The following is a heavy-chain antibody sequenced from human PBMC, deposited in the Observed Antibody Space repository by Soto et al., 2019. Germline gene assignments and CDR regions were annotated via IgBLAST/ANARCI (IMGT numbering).Heavy chain of an antibody. CDR3: ASPALGYSSVSDV. D-gene: IGHD4-4*01. CDR1: GFTFSSYG. V-gene: IGHV3-33*01. J-gene: IGHJ6*04. Sequence: QVQLVESGGGVVQPGRSLRLSCAASGFTFSSYGMHWVRQAPGKGLEWVAVIWYDGSNKYYADSVKGRFTISRDNSKNTLYLQMNSLRAEDTAVYYCASPALGYSSVSDVWGKGTTVTVSS. CDR2: IWYDGSNK.